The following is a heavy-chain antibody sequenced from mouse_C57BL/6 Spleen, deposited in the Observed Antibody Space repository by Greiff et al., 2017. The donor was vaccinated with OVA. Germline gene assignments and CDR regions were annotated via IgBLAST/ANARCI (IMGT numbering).Heavy chain of an antibody. J-gene: IGHJ3*01. Sequence: QVQLQQPGAELVKPGASVKLSCKASGYTFTSYWMQWVKQRPGQGLEWIGEIDPSDSYTNYNQKFKGKATLTVDTSSSTAYMQLSSLTSEDSAVYYCASGGTAQATRFAYWGQGTLVTVSA. CDR1: GYTFTSYW. CDR2: IDPSDSYT. CDR3: ASGGTAQATRFAY. D-gene: IGHD3-2*02. V-gene: IGHV1-50*01.